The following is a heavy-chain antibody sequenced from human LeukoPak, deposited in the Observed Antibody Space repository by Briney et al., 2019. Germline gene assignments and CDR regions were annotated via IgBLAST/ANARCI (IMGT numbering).Heavy chain of an antibody. V-gene: IGHV3-23*01. CDR1: GFTFSTFA. CDR3: AKAPVTTCSGAYCYPFDY. CDR2: IFPSGGEI. D-gene: IGHD2-21*01. J-gene: IGHJ4*02. Sequence: PGGSLRLSCAASGFTFSTFAMIWVRQPPGKGLEWVSSIFPSGGEIHYADSVRGRFTISRDNSKSILSLQMNRLRAEDAAVYYCAKAPVTTCSGAYCYPFDYWGQGTLVTVSS.